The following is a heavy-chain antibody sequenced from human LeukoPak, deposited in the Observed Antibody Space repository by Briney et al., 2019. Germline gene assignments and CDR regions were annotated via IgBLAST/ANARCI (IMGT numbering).Heavy chain of an antibody. V-gene: IGHV5-51*01. CDR2: FYAANSDT. D-gene: IGHD2-21*01. CDR3: ARRYDNTGYSDY. CDR1: GSTFTNDW. Sequence: LGASLQISWKCSGSTFTNDWIAGGRPLPGEGEGGAGMFYAANSDTKESPALQGQVIMTANKSNTPYYLQWSSLKASDTAMYYCARRYDNTGYSDYWGQGPLVTVSS. J-gene: IGHJ4*02.